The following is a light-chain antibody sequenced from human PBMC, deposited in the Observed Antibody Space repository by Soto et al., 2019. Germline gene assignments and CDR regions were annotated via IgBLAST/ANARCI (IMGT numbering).Light chain of an antibody. Sequence: EIILTQSQVTLSVSPGERATLSCRASQSLNNDLAWYQHKPGQSPRLLIYAASSRATGVPARFSGAGSGTEFTLTISGLQSEDFAVYYCQQYTDGRQYTFGQGTRLEV. CDR2: AAS. CDR3: QQYTDGRQYT. J-gene: IGKJ2*01. V-gene: IGKV3-15*01. CDR1: QSLNND.